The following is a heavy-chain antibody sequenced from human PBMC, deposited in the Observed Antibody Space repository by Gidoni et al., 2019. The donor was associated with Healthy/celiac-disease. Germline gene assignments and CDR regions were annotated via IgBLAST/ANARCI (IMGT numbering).Heavy chain of an antibody. D-gene: IGHD3-10*01. J-gene: IGHJ5*02. CDR1: GGSFSGYY. CDR3: ARRRFGGTPFDP. CDR2: INHSGST. V-gene: IGHV4-34*01. Sequence: QVQLQQWGAGLLKPSETLSLTCAVYGGSFSGYYWSWIRQPPGKGLEWIGEINHSGSTNYNPSLKRRVTISVDMSKNQFSLKLSSVTAADTAVYYCARRRFGGTPFDPWGQGTLVTVSS.